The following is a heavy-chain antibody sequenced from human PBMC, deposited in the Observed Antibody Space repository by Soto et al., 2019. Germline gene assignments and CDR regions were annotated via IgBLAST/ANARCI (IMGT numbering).Heavy chain of an antibody. CDR1: GYTFTGYY. CDR3: ARGNDILTGYYFTLYS. CDR2: INPNSGGT. J-gene: IGHJ4*02. D-gene: IGHD3-9*01. Sequence: ASVKVSCKASGYTFTGYYMHRVRQAPGQGLEWMGWINPNSGGTNYAQKFQGWVTMTRDTSISTAYMELSRLRSDDTAVYYCARGNDILTGYYFTLYSWGQGTLVTVSS. V-gene: IGHV1-2*04.